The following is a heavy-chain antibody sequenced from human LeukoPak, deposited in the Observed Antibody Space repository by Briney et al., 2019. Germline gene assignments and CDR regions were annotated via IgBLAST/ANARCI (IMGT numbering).Heavy chain of an antibody. J-gene: IGHJ4*02. CDR3: AKDIRQGDGYWEIDY. V-gene: IGHV3-23*01. CDR2: IVGDGTT. Sequence: GGSLRLSCAASGFIFSTHALSWVRQAPGKGLEWVSGIVGDGTTYYADSVKGRFIVSRDQSKNTVFLRMNSLRAEDTAVYYCAKDIRQGDGYWEIDYWGQGALVTVSS. CDR1: GFIFSTHA. D-gene: IGHD5-24*01.